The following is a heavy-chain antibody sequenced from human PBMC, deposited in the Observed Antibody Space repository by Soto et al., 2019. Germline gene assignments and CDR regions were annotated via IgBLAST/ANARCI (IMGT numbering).Heavy chain of an antibody. D-gene: IGHD1-26*01. CDR3: ARDRVGAMAY. V-gene: IGHV3-7*01. J-gene: IGHJ4*02. Sequence: GGSLRLSCAASGFTFSSDWRSWVRRAPGKGLEWVANIKQYGREKYYVDSVKGRFTISRDNAKNSLYLQMNSLRAEDTAVYYCARDRVGAMAYWGQGTLVTVSS. CDR2: IKQYGREK. CDR1: GFTFSSDW.